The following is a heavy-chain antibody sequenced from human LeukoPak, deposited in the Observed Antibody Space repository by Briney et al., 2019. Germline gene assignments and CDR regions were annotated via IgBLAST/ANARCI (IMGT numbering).Heavy chain of an antibody. CDR1: GYTFTGYY. D-gene: IGHD1-26*01. Sequence: ASVKVSCKASGYTFTGYYMHWVRQAPGQGLEWMGWINPNSGGTNYAQKFQGRVTMTRDTSNSTAYMELSRLRSDDTAVYYCARDLRWELQGYDYWGQGTLVTVSS. J-gene: IGHJ4*02. V-gene: IGHV1-2*02. CDR2: INPNSGGT. CDR3: ARDLRWELQGYDY.